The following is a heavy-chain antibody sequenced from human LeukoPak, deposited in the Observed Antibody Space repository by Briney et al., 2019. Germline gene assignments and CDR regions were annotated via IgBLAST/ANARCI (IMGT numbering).Heavy chain of an antibody. CDR2: INHSGST. V-gene: IGHV4-34*01. CDR1: GGSFSGYY. Sequence: SETLSLTCAVYGGSFSGYYWSWIRQPPGRGLEWIGEINHSGSTNYNPSLKSRVTISVDTSKNQFSLKLSSVTAADTAVYYCARTYSSSWYPPNFDYWGQGTLVTVSS. D-gene: IGHD6-13*01. CDR3: ARTYSSSWYPPNFDY. J-gene: IGHJ4*02.